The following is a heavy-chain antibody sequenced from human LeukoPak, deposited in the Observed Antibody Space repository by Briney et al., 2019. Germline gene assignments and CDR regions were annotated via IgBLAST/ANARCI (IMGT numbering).Heavy chain of an antibody. V-gene: IGHV4-34*01. Sequence: SETLSLTCAVYGGSFSRYYWSWIRQPPGKGLEWIGEINHSGSTNYNPSLKSRVTISVDTSKNQFSLKLSSVTAADTAVYYCARGEDIVVVPAAIPMDVWGKGTTVTVSS. D-gene: IGHD2-2*01. CDR1: GGSFSRYY. CDR2: INHSGST. CDR3: ARGEDIVVVPAAIPMDV. J-gene: IGHJ6*04.